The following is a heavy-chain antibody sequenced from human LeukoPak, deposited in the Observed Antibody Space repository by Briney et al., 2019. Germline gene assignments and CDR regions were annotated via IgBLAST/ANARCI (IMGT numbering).Heavy chain of an antibody. Sequence: GGSLRLSCAASGFTFSSYSMNWVRQAPGKGLEWVSYISSSGSIIYYADSVKGRLTISRDNAKNSLYLQMNSLRAEDTAVYYCARDDDDSVWGSYRHSRLSYWGQGTLVTVSS. V-gene: IGHV3-48*04. CDR1: GFTFSSYS. J-gene: IGHJ4*02. CDR2: ISSSGSII. CDR3: ARDDDDSVWGSYRHSRLSY. D-gene: IGHD3-16*02.